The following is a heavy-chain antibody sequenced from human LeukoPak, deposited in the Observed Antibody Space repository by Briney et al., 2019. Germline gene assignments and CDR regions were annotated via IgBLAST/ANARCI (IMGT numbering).Heavy chain of an antibody. Sequence: PRGSLRLSCAASGFTFTTYAMHWVRQAPGRGLEYVSAISTDGGGTYYANSVKGRFTISRDNSKNTLYLQMGSLRVEDMAVYYCARYSSGSCYDYWGQGTLVTVSS. CDR3: ARYSSGSCYDY. CDR2: ISTDGGGT. CDR1: GFTFTTYA. V-gene: IGHV3-64*01. J-gene: IGHJ4*02. D-gene: IGHD6-13*01.